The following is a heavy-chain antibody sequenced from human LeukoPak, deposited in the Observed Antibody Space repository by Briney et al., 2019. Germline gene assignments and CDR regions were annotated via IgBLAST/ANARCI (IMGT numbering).Heavy chain of an antibody. CDR3: ARPLSPGEYSYGFDY. CDR1: GIIFSSYS. CDR2: ISSSSTYI. D-gene: IGHD5-18*01. J-gene: IGHJ4*02. V-gene: IGHV3-21*01. Sequence: GGSLRLSCAATGIIFSSYSMNWVRQAPGKGLEWVSSISSSSTYIYYADSVKGRFTISRDNAKNSLYLQMNSLRAEDTAVYYCARPLSPGEYSYGFDYWGQGSLVTVSS.